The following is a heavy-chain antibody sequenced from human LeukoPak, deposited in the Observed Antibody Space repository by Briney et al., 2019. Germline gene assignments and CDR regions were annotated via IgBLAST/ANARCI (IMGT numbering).Heavy chain of an antibody. CDR3: ASLYYDSSGYYVFDY. J-gene: IGHJ4*02. V-gene: IGHV1-2*06. CDR1: GYTFTGYY. CDR2: INPNSGGT. D-gene: IGHD3-22*01. Sequence: GASVKVSCKASGYTFTGYYMHLVRQAPGQGLEWMGRINPNSGGTNYAQKFQGRVTMTRDTSISTAYMELGRLRSDDTAVYYCASLYYDSSGYYVFDYWGQGTLVTVSS.